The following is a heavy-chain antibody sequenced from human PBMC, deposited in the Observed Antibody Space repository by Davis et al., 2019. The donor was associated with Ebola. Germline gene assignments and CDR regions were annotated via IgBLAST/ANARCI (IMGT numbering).Heavy chain of an antibody. CDR3: ARHWTGSGSYYED. Sequence: MPSETLSLTCIVSGGSISGSLWSWWSWIRQPPGKGLEWIGYIYYSGSTNYNPSLKSRVTISVDTSKNQFSLKLSSVTAADTAVYYCARHWTGSGSYYEDWGQGTMVTVSS. J-gene: IGHJ3*01. CDR1: GGSISGSL. CDR2: IYYSGST. V-gene: IGHV4-59*08. D-gene: IGHD3-10*01.